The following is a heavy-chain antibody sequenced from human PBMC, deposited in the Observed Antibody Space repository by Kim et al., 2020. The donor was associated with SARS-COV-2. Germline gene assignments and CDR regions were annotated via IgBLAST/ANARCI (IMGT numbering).Heavy chain of an antibody. CDR3: AKGPRRGYSSSGYGGYYYGMDV. CDR1: GFTFDDYA. J-gene: IGHJ6*02. CDR2: ISWNSGSI. Sequence: GGSLRLSCAASGFTFDDYAMHWVRQAPGKGLEWVSGISWNSGSIGYADSVKGRFTISRDNAKNSLYRQMNSLRAEEPALYYCAKGPRRGYSSSGYGGYYYGMDVWGQGTTVTVSS. V-gene: IGHV3-9*01. D-gene: IGHD6-13*01.